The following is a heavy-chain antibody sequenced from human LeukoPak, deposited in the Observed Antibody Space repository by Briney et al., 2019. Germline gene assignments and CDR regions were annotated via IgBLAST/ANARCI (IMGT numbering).Heavy chain of an antibody. CDR2: MKSNNGHT. CDR1: GYTFTSFD. V-gene: IGHV1-8*01. Sequence: ASVKVSCTASGYTFTSFDFNWVRQATGQGLEWMGWMKSNNGHTGYAQKFQGRVTMTRDTSISTAYMELSSLTFEDTAVYYCARGPPNWGMVGYWGQGTLVTVSS. D-gene: IGHD7-27*01. CDR3: ARGPPNWGMVGY. J-gene: IGHJ4*02.